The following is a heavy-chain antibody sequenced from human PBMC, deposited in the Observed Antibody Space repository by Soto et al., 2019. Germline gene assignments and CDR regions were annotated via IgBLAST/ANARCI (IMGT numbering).Heavy chain of an antibody. CDR3: ARLLTEGATYREDAFDM. D-gene: IGHD1-26*01. Sequence: QLQLVQSGGEVKTPGASVKVSCTTSGYTFTSHGISWVRQAPVQVLEWMGWISTYNGKTDYAQKFQGRVTMTADTRTSTVYMEVRSLRSDDTAVYYCARLLTEGATYREDAFDMWGQGTKVTVSS. CDR2: ISTYNGKT. CDR1: GYTFTSHG. J-gene: IGHJ3*02. V-gene: IGHV1-18*01.